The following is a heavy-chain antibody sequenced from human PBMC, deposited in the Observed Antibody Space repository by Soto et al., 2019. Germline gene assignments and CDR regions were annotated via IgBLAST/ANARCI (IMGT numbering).Heavy chain of an antibody. CDR1: GFTFSDYY. V-gene: IGHV3-11*01. D-gene: IGHD3-16*01. CDR2: ISSRGRTI. J-gene: IGHJ4*02. CDR3: ARGPMILDY. Sequence: QVQLVESGGGLVKPGGSLSLSCAASGFTFSDYYMSWIRQAPGKGLEWVSYISSRGRTIYYADSVKGRFTISRDNGKNPLYLQMNSLRAKDTGMYYCARGPMILDYWGQGTLVTASS.